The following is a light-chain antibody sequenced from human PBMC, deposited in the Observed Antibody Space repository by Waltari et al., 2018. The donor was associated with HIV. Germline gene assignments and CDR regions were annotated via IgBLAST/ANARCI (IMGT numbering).Light chain of an antibody. CDR3: QQFDNLPST. Sequence: DIHMTQSPSSLSASVGDRVTITCRASQDISNYLNWFQQKPGKAPKLLIYDASNLETGVPSRFSGSGSGTDFTLTISSLQPEDTATYYCQQFDNLPSTFGQGTKLEIK. J-gene: IGKJ2*01. CDR2: DAS. CDR1: QDISNY. V-gene: IGKV1-33*01.